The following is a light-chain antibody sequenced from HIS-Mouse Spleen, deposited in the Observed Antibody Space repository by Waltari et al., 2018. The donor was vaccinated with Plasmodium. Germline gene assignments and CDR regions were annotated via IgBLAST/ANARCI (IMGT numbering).Light chain of an antibody. J-gene: IGKJ1*01. CDR3: QKYNSAPWT. CDR2: AAS. V-gene: IGKV1-27*01. Sequence: DIQMTQSPSSLSASVGDRVPITCRASQGISTYLAWYQQKPGKVPKLLIYAASTLQSGVPSRFSGSGSGTEFTLTISSLQAEDVATYYCQKYNSAPWTFGQGTKVENK. CDR1: QGISTY.